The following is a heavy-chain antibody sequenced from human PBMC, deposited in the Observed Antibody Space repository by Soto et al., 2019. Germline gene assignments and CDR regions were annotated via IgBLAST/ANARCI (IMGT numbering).Heavy chain of an antibody. Sequence: GGSLRLSCAASGFTFSSYEMAWVRQAPGKGLEWVSYITSGGTIYYADSVKGRFTISRDNAKNSLYLQMNSLRAEDTAIYYCAKVSSRERGYSYGASDYWGQGIMVTVSS. J-gene: IGHJ4*02. D-gene: IGHD5-18*01. CDR3: AKVSSRERGYSYGASDY. CDR2: ITSGGTI. CDR1: GFTFSSYE. V-gene: IGHV3-48*03.